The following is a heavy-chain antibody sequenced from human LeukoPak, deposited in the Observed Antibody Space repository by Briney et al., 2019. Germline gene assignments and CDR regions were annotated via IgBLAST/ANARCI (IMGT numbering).Heavy chain of an antibody. CDR2: IKQGGSEK. CDR3: ARDAAVVVPAAIGGFCDY. Sequence: GGSLRLSCAASGFTFSSYWMSWVRQAPGKGLEWVANIKQGGSEKYYVDSVKGRFTISRDNAKNALSLKKNSLRAENTGVYYFARDAAVVVPAAIGGFCDYWGQGTLVTVSS. CDR1: GFTFSSYW. V-gene: IGHV3-7*01. D-gene: IGHD2-2*01. J-gene: IGHJ4*02.